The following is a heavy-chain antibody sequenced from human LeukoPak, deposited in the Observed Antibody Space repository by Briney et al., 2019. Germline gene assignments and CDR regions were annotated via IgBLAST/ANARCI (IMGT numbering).Heavy chain of an antibody. V-gene: IGHV3-30*04. Sequence: PGRSLRLSCAASGFTFSSYAMHWVRQAPGKGLEWVAVISYDGSNKYYADSVKGRFTISRDNSKNTLYLQMNSLRAEDTAVYYCARDLIRGYYGSGSPPLYYYYYGMDVWGQGTTVTVSS. CDR3: ARDLIRGYYGSGSPPLYYYYYGMDV. J-gene: IGHJ6*02. CDR1: GFTFSSYA. D-gene: IGHD3-10*01. CDR2: ISYDGSNK.